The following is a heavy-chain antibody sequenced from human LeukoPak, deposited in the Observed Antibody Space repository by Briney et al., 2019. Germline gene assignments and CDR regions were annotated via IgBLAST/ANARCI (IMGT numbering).Heavy chain of an antibody. CDR2: ISAYNGNT. J-gene: IGHJ4*02. D-gene: IGHD2-15*01. CDR1: GYTFTSYG. V-gene: IGHV1-18*01. CDR3: VVVATNPFDY. Sequence: ASVKVSCKASGYTFTSYGISWVRQAPGQGLEWMGWISAYNGNTNYAQKFQGRVTITADKSTSTAHMELSSLRSEDTAVYYCVVVATNPFDYWGQGTLVTVSS.